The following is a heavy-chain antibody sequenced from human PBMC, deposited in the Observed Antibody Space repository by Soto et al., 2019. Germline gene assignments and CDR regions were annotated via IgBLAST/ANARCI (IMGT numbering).Heavy chain of an antibody. CDR1: GGTVSSYT. V-gene: IGHV1-69*02. D-gene: IGHD4-17*01. Sequence: QVQLVQSGSEVKKPGSSVKVSCKASGGTVSSYTFSWVRQSXGQGLEWMGRIXPILDXANXXXKFQGXVTXTAXKXXXXXXXXXXXXXXXXXXXXXXXXXXXXGVYGDYALDDWGQGTLVTVSS. J-gene: IGHJ4*02. CDR3: XXXXXXGVYGDYALDD. CDR2: IXPILDXA.